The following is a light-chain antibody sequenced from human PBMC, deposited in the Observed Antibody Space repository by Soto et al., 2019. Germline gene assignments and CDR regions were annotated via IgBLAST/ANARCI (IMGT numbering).Light chain of an antibody. J-gene: IGKJ1*01. CDR3: QHYNSYSEA. V-gene: IGKV1-5*03. CDR2: QAS. CDR1: QSINIY. Sequence: DIQPTQSPATLSSSLRDRVTITCRASQSINIYLAWYRQKPGKAPELLIYQASILEPGVPSRFSGRGSGTEFTLTISSLQPDDFATYYCQHYNSYSEAFGQGTKVDIK.